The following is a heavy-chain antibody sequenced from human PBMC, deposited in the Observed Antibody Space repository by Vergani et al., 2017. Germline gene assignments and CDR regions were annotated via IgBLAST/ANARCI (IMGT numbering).Heavy chain of an antibody. D-gene: IGHD2-2*01. CDR1: GGTFSSYA. J-gene: IGHJ5*02. V-gene: IGHV1-69*13. CDR2: SIPIFGTA. Sequence: QVQLVQSGAEVKKPGSSVKVSCKASGGTFSSYAISWVRQAPGQGLEWMGRSIPIFGTANYAQKFQGRVTITADESTSTAYMELSSLRSEDTAVYYCARESVVVPAAKNWNWFDPWGQGTLVTVSS. CDR3: ARESVVVPAAKNWNWFDP.